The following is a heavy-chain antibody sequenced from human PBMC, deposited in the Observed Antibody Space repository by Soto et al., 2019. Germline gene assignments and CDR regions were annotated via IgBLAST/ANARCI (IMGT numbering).Heavy chain of an antibody. V-gene: IGHV3-7*05. J-gene: IGHJ3*02. CDR3: ARDPTGPDAFDI. CDR2: IKQDGSEK. Sequence: GGSLGLSCAASGVTFSSYWMSWVGQAPGKGLEWVANIKQDGSEKYYVDSVKGRFTISRDNAKNSLYLQMNSLRAEDTAVYYCARDPTGPDAFDIWGQGTMVTVSS. CDR1: GVTFSSYW. D-gene: IGHD7-27*01.